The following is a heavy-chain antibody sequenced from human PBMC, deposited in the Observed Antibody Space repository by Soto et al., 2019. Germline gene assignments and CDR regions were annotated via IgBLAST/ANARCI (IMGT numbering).Heavy chain of an antibody. J-gene: IGHJ4*02. V-gene: IGHV1-69*08. CDR3: ARDPPRAYCGGDCSADY. CDR2: IIPILGIA. CDR1: GGTFSSYT. Sequence: HVQLVQSGAEVKKPGSSVKVSCKASGGTFSSYTISWVRQAPGQGLEWMGRIIPILGIANYAQKFQGRVTITADKSTCTANMELSSMRSEDTAVYYCARDPPRAYCGGDCSADYWGQGTLVTVSS. D-gene: IGHD2-21*02.